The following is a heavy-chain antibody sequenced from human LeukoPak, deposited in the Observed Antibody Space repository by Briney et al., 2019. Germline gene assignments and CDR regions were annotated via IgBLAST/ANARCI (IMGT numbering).Heavy chain of an antibody. CDR2: IYYSGST. J-gene: IGHJ3*02. Sequence: TSETLSLTCTVSGGSISSGGYYWSWIRQHPGKGPEWIGYIYYSGSTYYNPSLKSRVTISVDTSKNQFSLKLSSVTAADTAVYYCARGRAFDIWGQGTMVTVSS. CDR3: ARGRAFDI. CDR1: GGSISSGGYY. V-gene: IGHV4-31*03.